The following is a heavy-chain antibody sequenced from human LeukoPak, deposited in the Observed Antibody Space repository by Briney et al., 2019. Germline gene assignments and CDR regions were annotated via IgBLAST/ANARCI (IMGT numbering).Heavy chain of an antibody. Sequence: PSETLSLTCAVYGGSFSGYYWSWIRQPPGKGLEWIGEINHSGSTNYNPSLKSRVTISVDTSKNQFSLKLCSVTAADTAVYYCARAPGWRGFYFDYWGQGTLVTVSS. D-gene: IGHD6-19*01. CDR1: GGSFSGYY. CDR2: INHSGST. CDR3: ARAPGWRGFYFDY. V-gene: IGHV4-34*01. J-gene: IGHJ4*02.